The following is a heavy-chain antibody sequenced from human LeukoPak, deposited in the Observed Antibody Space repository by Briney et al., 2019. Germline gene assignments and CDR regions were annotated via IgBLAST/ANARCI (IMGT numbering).Heavy chain of an antibody. V-gene: IGHV3-7*01. D-gene: IGHD5-12*01. Sequence: GGSLRLSCAASGFTFSNNWMTWVRQAPGKGLEWVANIKQDGSEKYYVDSVKGRFTISRDNAKTSLYLQENSLRAEDTAVYYCARERNGGYVPNFDSWGQGTLVTVSS. J-gene: IGHJ4*02. CDR3: ARERNGGYVPNFDS. CDR1: GFTFSNNW. CDR2: IKQDGSEK.